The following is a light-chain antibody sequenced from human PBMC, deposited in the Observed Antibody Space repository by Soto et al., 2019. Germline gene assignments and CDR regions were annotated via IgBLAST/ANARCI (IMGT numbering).Light chain of an antibody. Sequence: QSALTQPASVSGSPGQSITISCTGTSSDVGGYNYVSWYQQHPGKAPKLMIYEVSHRPSGVSNRFSGSKSGNTASLTISGPQAEAEADYYCSSNTISSTHPEVFGGGTKVTVL. CDR3: SSNTISSTHPEV. CDR2: EVS. V-gene: IGLV2-14*01. CDR1: SSDVGGYNY. J-gene: IGLJ1*01.